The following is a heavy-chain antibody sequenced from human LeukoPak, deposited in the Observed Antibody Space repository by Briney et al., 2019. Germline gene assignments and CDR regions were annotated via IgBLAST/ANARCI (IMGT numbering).Heavy chain of an antibody. D-gene: IGHD6-19*01. Sequence: GASVKVSCKASGYTFTSYYMHWVRQAPGQGLEWMGIINPSGGSTSYAQKFQGRVTMTRDMSTSTVYMELSSLRSDDTAVYYCARDRGGYSSGWYEDYWGQGTLVTVSS. V-gene: IGHV1-46*01. CDR1: GYTFTSYY. CDR3: ARDRGGYSSGWYEDY. CDR2: INPSGGST. J-gene: IGHJ4*02.